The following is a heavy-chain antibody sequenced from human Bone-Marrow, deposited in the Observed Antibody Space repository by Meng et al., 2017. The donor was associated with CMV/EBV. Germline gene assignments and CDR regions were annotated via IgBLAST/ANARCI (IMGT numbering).Heavy chain of an antibody. CDR3: AKIYGSGTYYNYPDY. D-gene: IGHD3-10*01. J-gene: IGHJ4*02. Sequence: SGFTFSTYAMTWVRQAPGKGLEWVSLITSGGGTYDADSVQGRFTISRDNSKNTLYLQLYSLRVEDTAVYYCAKIYGSGTYYNYPDYWGQGTLVTVSS. V-gene: IGHV3-23*01. CDR1: GFTFSTYA. CDR2: ITSGGGT.